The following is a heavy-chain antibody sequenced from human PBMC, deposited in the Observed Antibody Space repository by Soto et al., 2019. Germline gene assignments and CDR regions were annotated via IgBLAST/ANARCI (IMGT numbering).Heavy chain of an antibody. D-gene: IGHD3-3*01. CDR1: GGSISRGGYS. CDR3: ARWWSGSRQGFDP. CDR2: IYYSGST. V-gene: IGHV4-31*11. Sequence: TLSLTCAVSGGSISRGGYSWSWIRQPPGKGLEWIGYIYYSGSTYYNPSLKSRVTISVDTSKNQFSLKLSSVTAADTAVYYCARWWSGSRQGFDPWGQGTLVTVSS. J-gene: IGHJ5*02.